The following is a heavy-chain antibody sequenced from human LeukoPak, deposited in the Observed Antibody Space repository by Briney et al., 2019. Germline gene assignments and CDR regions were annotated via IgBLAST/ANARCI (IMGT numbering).Heavy chain of an antibody. CDR1: GYTFTGYY. CDR3: ARWDRVATLFDY. J-gene: IGHJ4*02. CDR2: INPNSGGT. Sequence: GASVKVSCKASGYTFTGYYMHWVRQAPGQGLEWMGRINPNSGGTNYAQKFQGRVTMTRDTSISTAYMELSSLRSEDTAVYYCARWDRVATLFDYWGQGTLVTVSS. V-gene: IGHV1-2*06. D-gene: IGHD1-26*01.